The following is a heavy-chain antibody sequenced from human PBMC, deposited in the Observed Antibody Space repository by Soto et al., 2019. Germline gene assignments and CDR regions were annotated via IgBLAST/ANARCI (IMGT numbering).Heavy chain of an antibody. CDR1: GGSISSYY. CDR2: IYYSGST. Sequence: QVQLQESGPGLVKPSETLSLTCTVSGGSISSYYWSWIRQPPGKGLEWIGYIYYSGSTNYNPSLKSRVTISVDTSKNQFSLKLSSVTAADTAVYYCARDPGGSGNLYFDNWGQGTLVTVSS. CDR3: ARDPGGSGNLYFDN. V-gene: IGHV4-59*01. J-gene: IGHJ4*02. D-gene: IGHD3-10*01.